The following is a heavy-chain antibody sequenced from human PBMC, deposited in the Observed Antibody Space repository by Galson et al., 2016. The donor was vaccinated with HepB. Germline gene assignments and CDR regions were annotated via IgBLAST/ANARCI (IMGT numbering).Heavy chain of an antibody. CDR3: ARSYCPYFMCYRREWYFDR. V-gene: IGHV4-34*01. CDR1: GGSFSGYY. J-gene: IGHJ2*01. D-gene: IGHD3-16*02. Sequence: SETLSLTCGVYGGSFSGYYWSWIRQTPGKGLEWIGEIYHSGNTDYNPSLKSRFTISVDTSKNHFFLNLTSATAADTAVYYCARSYCPYFMCYRREWYFDRWGRGTLVTVS. CDR2: IYHSGNT.